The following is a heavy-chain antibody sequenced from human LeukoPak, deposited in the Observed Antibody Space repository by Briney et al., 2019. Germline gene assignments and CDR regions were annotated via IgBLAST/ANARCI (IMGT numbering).Heavy chain of an antibody. CDR3: AKQTYYDFWSGYSDY. V-gene: IGHV3-23*01. J-gene: IGHJ4*02. CDR2: ISGSGGST. D-gene: IGHD3-3*01. Sequence: GGSLRLSCAASGFTFSSYAMSWVRQAPGKGLEWVSAISGSGGSTYYADSVKGRFTISRDNSKNTLYLQMNSLRAEDTAVYYCAKQTYYDFWSGYSDYWGQGTLVTVSS. CDR1: GFTFSSYA.